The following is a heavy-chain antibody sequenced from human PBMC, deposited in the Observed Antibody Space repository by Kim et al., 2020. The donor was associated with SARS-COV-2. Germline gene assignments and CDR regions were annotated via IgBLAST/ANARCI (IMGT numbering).Heavy chain of an antibody. J-gene: IGHJ4*02. D-gene: IGHD6-13*01. V-gene: IGHV1-2*06. CDR2: ISPNSGGT. Sequence: ALVKVSCKASGYTFTDYYMHWVRQAPGQGLEWMGRISPNSGGTSYAQKFPGRVTLTRDTSINTAYMELSRLTSDDTAVYYCASVGGAAAGTGLNYWGQGTLVTVSS. CDR1: GYTFTDYY. CDR3: ASVGGAAAGTGLNY.